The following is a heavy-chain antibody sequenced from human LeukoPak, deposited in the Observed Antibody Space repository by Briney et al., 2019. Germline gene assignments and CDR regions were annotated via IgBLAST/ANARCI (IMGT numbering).Heavy chain of an antibody. J-gene: IGHJ4*02. V-gene: IGHV3-30*02. D-gene: IGHD1-7*01. Sequence: GGSLRLSCAASGFTFSSYDMHWVRQAPGKGLEWVAFIRYDGSNKYYADSVKGRFTISRDNSRNTVYLQMNSLRAEDTAVYYCARELGDWGQGTLVTVSS. CDR1: GFTFSSYD. CDR3: ARELGD. CDR2: IRYDGSNK.